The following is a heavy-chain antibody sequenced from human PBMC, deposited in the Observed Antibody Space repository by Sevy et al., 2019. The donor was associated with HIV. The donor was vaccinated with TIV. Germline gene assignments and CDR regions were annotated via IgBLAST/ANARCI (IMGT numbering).Heavy chain of an antibody. Sequence: SETLSLTCTVSGYSISSGYYWGWIRQPPGKGLEWIGSIYHSGSTYYNPSLKSRVTISVDTSKNQFSLKLSSVTAADTTVYYCAREAPXEPLDYXXXGTLVTVSS. CDR1: GYSISSGYY. CDR2: IYHSGST. CDR3: AREAPXEPLDY. J-gene: IGHJ4*01. V-gene: IGHV4-38-2*02.